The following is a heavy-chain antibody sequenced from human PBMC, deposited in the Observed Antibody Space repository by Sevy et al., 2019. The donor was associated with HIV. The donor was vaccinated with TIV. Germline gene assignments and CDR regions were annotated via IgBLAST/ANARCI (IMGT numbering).Heavy chain of an antibody. V-gene: IGHV3-30*18. CDR2: ISYDGSNK. D-gene: IGHD6-13*01. CDR1: GFTFSSYG. Sequence: GGSLRLSCAASGFTFSSYGMHWVRQAPGKGLEWVAVISYDGSNKYYADSVKGRFTISRDNSKNTLYLQMNSLRAEDRAEYYCANLRVGSRWTYTENYFDYWGQGTLVTVSS. CDR3: ANLRVGSRWTYTENYFDY. J-gene: IGHJ4*02.